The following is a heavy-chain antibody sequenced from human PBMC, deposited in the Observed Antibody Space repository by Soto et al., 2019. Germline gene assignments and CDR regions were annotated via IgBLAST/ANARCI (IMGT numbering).Heavy chain of an antibody. J-gene: IGHJ1*01. CDR1: GFPFRNEW. CDR3: VRGHF. Sequence: EEQLVESGGGLVQPGGSLRLSCAASGFPFRNEWMTWVRQAPMKGLEWVANISPDGNEKNYVDSVKGRFTISRDNANNFLYLPTDSLRVEDTAVYYCVRGHFWGQGTLVTVSS. CDR2: ISPDGNEK. V-gene: IGHV3-7*01.